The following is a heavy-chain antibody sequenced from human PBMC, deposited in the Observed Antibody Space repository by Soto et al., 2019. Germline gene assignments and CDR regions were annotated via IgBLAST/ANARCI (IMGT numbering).Heavy chain of an antibody. J-gene: IGHJ6*02. Sequence: GESLKISCAASGFTFSSYGMHWVRQAPGKGLEWVAVIWYDGSNKYYADSVKGRFTISRDNSKNTLYLQMNSLRAEDTAVYYCARDVGGSPGNHYYYYGMDVWGQGTTVTVSS. CDR2: IWYDGSNK. CDR1: GFTFSSYG. V-gene: IGHV3-33*01. CDR3: ARDVGGSPGNHYYYYGMDV. D-gene: IGHD1-26*01.